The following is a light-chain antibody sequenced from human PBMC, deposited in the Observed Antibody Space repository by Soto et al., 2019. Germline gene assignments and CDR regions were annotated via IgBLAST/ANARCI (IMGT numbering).Light chain of an antibody. CDR1: SSNVGNNY. V-gene: IGLV1-51*01. Sequence: QSVLTQPPSVSAAPGQKVTISCSGSSSNVGNNYVSWYQQLPGTAPKLLIYDNNKRPSGIPDRFSDSKSGTSATLAITGLQTGDEADYYCGTWVTSLSVGHVFGTGTKLTVL. CDR3: GTWVTSLSVGHV. CDR2: DNN. J-gene: IGLJ1*01.